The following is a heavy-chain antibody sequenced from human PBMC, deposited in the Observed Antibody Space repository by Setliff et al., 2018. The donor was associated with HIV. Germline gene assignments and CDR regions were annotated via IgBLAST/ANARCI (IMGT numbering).Heavy chain of an antibody. CDR1: GYTFTSYA. V-gene: IGHV1-3*01. CDR2: INAGNGNT. CDR3: ARVRDSSSGDYYYGMDV. J-gene: IGHJ6*02. D-gene: IGHD6-6*01. Sequence: ASVKVSCKASGYTFTSYAMHWVRQAPGQRLEWMGWINAGNGNTKYSQKFQGRVTITADESTSTAYMELSSLRSEDTAVYYCARVRDSSSGDYYYGMDVWGQGTTVTVSS.